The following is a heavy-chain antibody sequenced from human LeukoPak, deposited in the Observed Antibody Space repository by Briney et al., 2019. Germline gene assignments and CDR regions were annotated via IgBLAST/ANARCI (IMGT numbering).Heavy chain of an antibody. CDR3: AKRGTAGYYFDY. CDR1: GFTFSSYA. D-gene: IGHD2-8*02. V-gene: IGHV3-23*01. Sequence: GGSLRLSRAASGFTFSSYAMSWVRQAPGKGLEWVSAISGSGGSTYYADSVKGRFTISRDNSKNTLYLQMNSLRAEDTAVYYCAKRGTAGYYFDYWGQGTLVTVSS. J-gene: IGHJ4*02. CDR2: ISGSGGST.